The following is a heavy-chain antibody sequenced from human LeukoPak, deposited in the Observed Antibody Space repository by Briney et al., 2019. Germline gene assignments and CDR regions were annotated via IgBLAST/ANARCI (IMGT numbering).Heavy chain of an antibody. CDR1: GGSFSGYY. Sequence: SETLSLTCAVYGGSFSGYYWSWIRQPPGKGLEWIGEINHSGSTNYNPSLASRVTVSVDTSKNQFSLNLTSVTAADTAVYFCARGIVYGSGSYYKAYYFDSWGQGTLVTVSS. J-gene: IGHJ4*02. V-gene: IGHV4-34*01. D-gene: IGHD3-10*01. CDR3: ARGIVYGSGSYYKAYYFDS. CDR2: INHSGST.